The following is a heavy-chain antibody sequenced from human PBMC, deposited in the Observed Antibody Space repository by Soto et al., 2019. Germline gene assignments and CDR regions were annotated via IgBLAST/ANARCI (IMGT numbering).Heavy chain of an antibody. J-gene: IGHJ6*02. CDR2: ISNDGSNQ. CDR3: SRSRPTGRRDYYYYGMDV. CDR1: GFPFSSFG. Sequence: QPGGSLRLSCFVSGFPFSSFGMHWVRQAPGKGLEWVSSISNDGSNQHYADSVKGRFTISRDNSKNTVYLQLNSLRGEDTAVYYCSRSRPTGRRDYYYYGMDVRGQGTTVTVSS. D-gene: IGHD1-1*01. V-gene: IGHV3-30*03.